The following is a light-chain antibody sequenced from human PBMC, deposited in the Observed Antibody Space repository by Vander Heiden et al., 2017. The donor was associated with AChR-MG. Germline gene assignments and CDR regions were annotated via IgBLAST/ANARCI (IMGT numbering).Light chain of an antibody. V-gene: IGKV3-11*01. CDR1: QSVSSY. Sequence: EIVLTQSPAPLSFSPGERATLSCRASQSVSSYLAWYQQKPGQAPRLLIYDASNRATGIPARFSGSGSGTDFTLTISSLEPEDFAVYYCQQRSNWPPLTFGRGTKVEIK. J-gene: IGKJ4*01. CDR3: QQRSNWPPLT. CDR2: DAS.